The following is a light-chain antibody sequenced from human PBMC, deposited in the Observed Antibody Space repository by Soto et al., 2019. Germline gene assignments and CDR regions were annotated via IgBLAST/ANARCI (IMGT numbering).Light chain of an antibody. V-gene: IGKV3-20*01. CDR3: QQYGSSPRT. J-gene: IGKJ2*01. CDR2: GAS. Sequence: ETVLTQSPDTLSLSPGERATLSCRASQSVSSSYLAWYQQKPGQAPRLLIYGASSSATGIPDRFSGSGSGTDFTLTISRLEPEDFAVYYCQQYGSSPRTFGQGTKLEIK. CDR1: QSVSSSY.